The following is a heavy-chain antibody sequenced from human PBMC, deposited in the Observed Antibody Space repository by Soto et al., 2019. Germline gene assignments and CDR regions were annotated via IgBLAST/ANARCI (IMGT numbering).Heavy chain of an antibody. CDR2: INSDGSST. Sequence: GGSLRLSCAASGFTFSSYWMHWVRQAPGKGLVWVSRINSDGSSTSYADSVKGRFTISRDNAKNTLYPQMNSLRAEDTAVYYCARATFYGDYAHWGQGTLVTVSS. D-gene: IGHD4-17*01. J-gene: IGHJ4*02. CDR3: ARATFYGDYAH. CDR1: GFTFSSYW. V-gene: IGHV3-74*01.